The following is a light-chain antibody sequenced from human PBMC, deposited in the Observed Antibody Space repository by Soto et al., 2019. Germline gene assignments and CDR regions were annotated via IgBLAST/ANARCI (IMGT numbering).Light chain of an antibody. V-gene: IGKV1-33*01. CDR1: QNISNY. CDR3: QQYNNLPLT. Sequence: DIQRTQSPSSLYASVEDRVTITCQASQNISNYLNWYQQKPGKAPKLLSYDASNMETGVPSRFSGSGSGTDFTFTISRLQTEDIATYYWQQYNNLPLTFGGGTKVEIK. CDR2: DAS. J-gene: IGKJ4*01.